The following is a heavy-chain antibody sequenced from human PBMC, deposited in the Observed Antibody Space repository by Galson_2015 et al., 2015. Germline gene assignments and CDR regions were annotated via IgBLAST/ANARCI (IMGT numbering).Heavy chain of an antibody. J-gene: IGHJ3*02. CDR3: TRDLGYCSGTSCYSVGAFDI. CDR2: ISGRSTFI. CDR1: GFPFSSYT. D-gene: IGHD2-15*01. V-gene: IGHV3-21*01. Sequence: SLRLSCAASGFPFSSYTMNWVRQAPGKGLRWVSSISGRSTFIYYSDSVKGRFTISRDNAKNSLYLQMNSLRGDDTAVYYCTRDLGYCSGTSCYSVGAFDIWGQGTMVTVSS.